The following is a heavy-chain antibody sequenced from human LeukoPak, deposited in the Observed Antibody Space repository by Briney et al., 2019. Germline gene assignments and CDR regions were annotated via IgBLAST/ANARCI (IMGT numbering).Heavy chain of an antibody. J-gene: IGHJ4*02. CDR3: ARDSSSGWYSFDY. Sequence: GGSLRLSCAASGFTFSSHSMNRVRQAPGKGLEWVSSISSSSSYIYYADSVKGRFTISRDNAKNSLYLQMNSLRAEDTAVYYCARDSSSGWYSFDYWGQGTLVTVSS. CDR2: ISSSSSYI. D-gene: IGHD6-19*01. V-gene: IGHV3-21*01. CDR1: GFTFSSHS.